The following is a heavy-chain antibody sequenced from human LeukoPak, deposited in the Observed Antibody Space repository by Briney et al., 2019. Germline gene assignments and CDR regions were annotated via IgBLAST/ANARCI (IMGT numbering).Heavy chain of an antibody. CDR1: GGSISSSNW. J-gene: IGHJ5*02. V-gene: IGHV4-4*02. Sequence: SETLSLTCAVSGGSISSSNWWSWVRQPPGKGLEWIGEIYHSGSTNYNPSLKSRVTISVDTSKNQFSLKLSSVTAADTAVYYCAREAAAGPLNWFDPWGQGTLVTVSS. CDR2: IYHSGST. D-gene: IGHD6-13*01. CDR3: AREAAAGPLNWFDP.